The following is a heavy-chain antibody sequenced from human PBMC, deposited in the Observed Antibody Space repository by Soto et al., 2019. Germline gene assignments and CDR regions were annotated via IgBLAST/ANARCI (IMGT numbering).Heavy chain of an antibody. V-gene: IGHV4-61*01. CDR3: ARNLRNYYGMDV. J-gene: IGHJ6*02. CDR2: IYNSGST. CDR1: GGSVISGTYY. Sequence: PSETLSLTCTVSGGSVISGTYYFICIRQPPGNGLEWIGFIYNSGSTKHNPSLKSRVTISADTSKNQFSLKLTSVTAADTAVYYCARNLRNYYGMDVWGQGTTVTVSS.